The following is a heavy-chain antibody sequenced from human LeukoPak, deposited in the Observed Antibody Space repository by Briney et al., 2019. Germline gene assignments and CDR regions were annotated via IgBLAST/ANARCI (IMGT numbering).Heavy chain of an antibody. Sequence: PGGSLRLSCAASGFTFSSYAMNWVRQTPGKGLEWVSAISDSGSSTSYADSVKGRFTISRDNSKKTLCLKMNSLRAEDTAIYYCANAYLGYTSGLVYWGQGTLVTASS. CDR3: ANAYLGYTSGLVY. CDR2: ISDSGSST. J-gene: IGHJ4*02. D-gene: IGHD6-19*01. CDR1: GFTFSSYA. V-gene: IGHV3-23*01.